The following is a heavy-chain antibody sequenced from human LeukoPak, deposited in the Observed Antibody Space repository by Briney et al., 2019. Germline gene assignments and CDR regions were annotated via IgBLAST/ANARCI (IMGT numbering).Heavy chain of an antibody. CDR2: INHSGST. CDR1: GGSFSGYY. D-gene: IGHD6-19*01. Sequence: SETLSLTCAVYGGSFSGYYWSWIRQPPGKGLEWIGEINHSGSTNYNPPLKRRITISVDTSKNQFSLKLSYVTAADTAVYYCERLRHSSFDYWGQGTLVTVSS. J-gene: IGHJ4*02. CDR3: ERLRHSSFDY. V-gene: IGHV4-34*01.